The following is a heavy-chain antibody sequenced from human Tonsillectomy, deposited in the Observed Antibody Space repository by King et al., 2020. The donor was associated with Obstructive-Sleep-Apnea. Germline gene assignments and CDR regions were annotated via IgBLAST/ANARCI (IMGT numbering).Heavy chain of an antibody. CDR1: GFTFSGSA. CDR3: TRLRDETVITQPLDH. CDR2: IITKATNYAT. J-gene: IGHJ4*02. D-gene: IGHD4-23*01. Sequence: VQLVESGGGLVQPGGSLKLSCAASGFTFSGSAIHCVRQASGKGLYLFGRIITKATNYATAFAASGEGRFTVSRDDLKNTSYLQINSLKTVDTALYYCTRLRDETVITQPLDHWGRGTLVTVSS. V-gene: IGHV3-73*01.